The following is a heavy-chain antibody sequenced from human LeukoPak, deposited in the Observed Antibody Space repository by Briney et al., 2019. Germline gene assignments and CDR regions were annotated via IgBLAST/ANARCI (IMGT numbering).Heavy chain of an antibody. V-gene: IGHV1-2*02. CDR1: GYTLTGYY. Sequence: ASVKVSCKASGYTLTGYYIDWVRQAPGKGLEWMGWINPNNGGTNYAQKFQGRVTMTRDTSISTAYMELSSLRSDDTAVYYCASGYIDGPPFWGRGTLVTVSS. D-gene: IGHD5-18*01. CDR3: ASGYIDGPPF. CDR2: INPNNGGT. J-gene: IGHJ4*02.